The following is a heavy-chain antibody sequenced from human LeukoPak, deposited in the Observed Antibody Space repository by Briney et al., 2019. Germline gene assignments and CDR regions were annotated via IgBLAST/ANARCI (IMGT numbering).Heavy chain of an antibody. D-gene: IGHD1-26*01. CDR2: IYSGGGT. Sequence: GGSLRLSCAASGFTVSNNYMSWVRQAPGKGLEWVSVIYSGGGTYYADSVKGRFTISRDNSKSTLYLQMNSLRAEDTAVYYCARDSGGSYYTDYWGQGTLVTVSS. V-gene: IGHV3-66*01. J-gene: IGHJ4*02. CDR3: ARDSGGSYYTDY. CDR1: GFTVSNNY.